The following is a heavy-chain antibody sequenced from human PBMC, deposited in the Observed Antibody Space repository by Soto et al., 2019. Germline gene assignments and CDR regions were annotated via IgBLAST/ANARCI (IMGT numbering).Heavy chain of an antibody. V-gene: IGHV4-4*02. J-gene: IGHJ6*02. Sequence: PSETLSLTCAVSGGSISSSNWWSWVRQPPGKGLEWIGEIYHSGSTNYNPSLKSRVTISVDKSKNQFSLKLSSVTAADTAVYYCARVSGSYYYGRDVGGQGTTVTVSS. CDR2: IYHSGST. D-gene: IGHD1-26*01. CDR1: GGSISSSNW. CDR3: ARVSGSYYYGRDV.